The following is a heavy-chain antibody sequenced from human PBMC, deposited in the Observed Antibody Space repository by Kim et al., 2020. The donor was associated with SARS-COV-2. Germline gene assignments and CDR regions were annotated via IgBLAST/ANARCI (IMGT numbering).Heavy chain of an antibody. V-gene: IGHV4-34*01. D-gene: IGHD6-13*01. J-gene: IGHJ3*01. Sequence: PSLKSRVTISVDTSKNQFSLKLSSVTAADTAVYYCAGEQLITNSISSSPNWGQGTMVTVSS. CDR3: AGEQLITNSISSSPN.